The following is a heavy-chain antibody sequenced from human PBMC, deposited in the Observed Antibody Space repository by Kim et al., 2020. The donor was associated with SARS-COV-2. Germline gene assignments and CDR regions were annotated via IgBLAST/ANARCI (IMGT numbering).Heavy chain of an antibody. CDR1: GFTFSNYA. CDR3: AKFLENYDFLTTSERHDVFDM. Sequence: GGSLRLSCEASGFTFSNYAMNWVRQAPGKGLEWVSIITGSGDSVEYADSVKGRLTVSRDNSKNILYLQMNNLRVEDTAVYYCAKFLENYDFLTTSERHDVFDMWGRGTVVTVSS. J-gene: IGHJ3*02. CDR2: ITGSGDSV. V-gene: IGHV3-23*01. D-gene: IGHD3-9*01.